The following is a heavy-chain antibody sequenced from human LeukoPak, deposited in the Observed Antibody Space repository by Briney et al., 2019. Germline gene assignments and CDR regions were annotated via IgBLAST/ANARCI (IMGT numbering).Heavy chain of an antibody. CDR3: AKEHYGSGSYDLAY. CDR2: INTNTGDP. Sequence: ASVKVSCKASRYTFTTYAMNWVRQAPGQGLEWMGWINTNTGDPTYAQGFTGRFVFSLDTSVSTAYLQISSLKAEDTAVYYCAKEHYGSGSYDLAYWGQGTLVTGSS. D-gene: IGHD3-10*01. J-gene: IGHJ4*02. CDR1: RYTFTTYA. V-gene: IGHV7-4-1*02.